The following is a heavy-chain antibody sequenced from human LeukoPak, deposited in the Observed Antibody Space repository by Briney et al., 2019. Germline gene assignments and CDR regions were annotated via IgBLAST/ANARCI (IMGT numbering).Heavy chain of an antibody. CDR1: GGSISSGGYY. D-gene: IGHD6-6*01. CDR3: ARVVHPVKAGYTDV. CDR2: IYHSGST. J-gene: IGHJ6*03. Sequence: SETLSLTCTVSGGSISSGGYYWSWNRQPPGKGLEWIGYIYHSGSTYYNPSLKSRVTISVDRSKNQFSLKLSSVTAADTAVYYCARVVHPVKAGYTDVWGKGTTVTVSS. V-gene: IGHV4-30-2*01.